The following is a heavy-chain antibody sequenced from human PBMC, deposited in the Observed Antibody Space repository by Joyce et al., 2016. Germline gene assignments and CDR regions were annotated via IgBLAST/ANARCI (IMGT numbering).Heavy chain of an antibody. CDR3: AREYFWRYDY. D-gene: IGHD3-3*01. V-gene: IGHV3-7*01. CDR1: GFTFRKYY. Sequence: LVQPGGSLRLSCVSSGFTFRKYYMGWIRQAPGKGREWVANIKADGSEKSYVGSVEGRFTISRDNAKNSLYLQINGLRAEDTAVYYCAREYFWRYDYWGQGTLVTVSS. CDR2: IKADGSEK. J-gene: IGHJ4*02.